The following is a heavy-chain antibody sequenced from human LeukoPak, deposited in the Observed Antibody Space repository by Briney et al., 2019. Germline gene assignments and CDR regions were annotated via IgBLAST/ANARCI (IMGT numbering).Heavy chain of an antibody. CDR2: ISSSSSYT. D-gene: IGHD3-10*01. CDR3: ARALYGSGRFSDAFDI. Sequence: PGGSLRLSCAASGFTFSDHYMSWIRQAPGKGLEWVSYISSSSSYTNYADSVKGRFTISRDNAKNSLYLQMNSLRAEDTAVYYCARALYGSGRFSDAFDIWGQGTMVTVSS. V-gene: IGHV3-11*05. J-gene: IGHJ3*02. CDR1: GFTFSDHY.